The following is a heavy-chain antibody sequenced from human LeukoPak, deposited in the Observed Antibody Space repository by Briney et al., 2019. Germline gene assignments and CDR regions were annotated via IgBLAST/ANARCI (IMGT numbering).Heavy chain of an antibody. CDR1: GGSISSYY. D-gene: IGHD2-15*01. V-gene: IGHV4-59*08. Sequence: SETLSLTCTVSGGSISSYYWSWIRQPPGKGLEWIGYIYYSGSTNYNPSLKSRVTISVDTSKNQFSLKLSSVTAADTAVYYCARLEGGIVVVVADWGRGTLVTVSS. J-gene: IGHJ4*02. CDR3: ARLEGGIVVVVAD. CDR2: IYYSGST.